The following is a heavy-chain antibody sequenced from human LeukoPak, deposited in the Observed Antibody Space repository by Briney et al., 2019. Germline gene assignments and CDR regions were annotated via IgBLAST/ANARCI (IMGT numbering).Heavy chain of an antibody. Sequence: SETLSLTCTVSGGSISSYYWSWIRQPPGKGLEWIGYIYYSGSTNYNPSLKGRVTISVDTSKNQFSLKLSSVTAADTAVYYCARFTYTTRPSDVWGKGTTVTVSS. CDR3: ARFTYTTRPSDV. V-gene: IGHV4-59*08. CDR2: IYYSGST. D-gene: IGHD3-16*01. J-gene: IGHJ6*04. CDR1: GGSISSYY.